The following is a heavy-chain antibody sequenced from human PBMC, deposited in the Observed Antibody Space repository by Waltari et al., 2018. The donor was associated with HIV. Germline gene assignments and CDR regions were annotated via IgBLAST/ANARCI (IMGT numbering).Heavy chain of an antibody. CDR2: IKQDGSEK. CDR1: GFTFSSYW. V-gene: IGHV3-7*01. D-gene: IGHD3-22*01. CDR3: ARDFVSSGYYYLFDY. Sequence: GSLRLSCAASGFTFSSYWMSWVRQAPGKGLEWVANIKQDGSEKYYVDSVKGRFTISRDNAKNSLYLQMNSLRAEDTAVYYCARDFVSSGYYYLFDYWGQGTLVTVSS. J-gene: IGHJ4*02.